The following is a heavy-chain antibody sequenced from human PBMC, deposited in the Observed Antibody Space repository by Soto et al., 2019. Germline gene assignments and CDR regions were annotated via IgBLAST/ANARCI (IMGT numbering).Heavy chain of an antibody. CDR1: GGSISSANYY. D-gene: IGHD2-15*01. CDR2: IYYSGST. J-gene: IGHJ6*02. V-gene: IGHV4-30-4*01. Sequence: QVQLQESGPGLVKPSQTLSLTCTVSGGSISSANYYWSWIRQPPGKGLEWIGYIYYSGSTYYNPSLKSRVSISVDTSKNQFSLKLSSVTVADTAVYYWAREEIAVVVADTPFLVVGAMDVWGQGTTVTVSS. CDR3: AREEIAVVVADTPFLVVGAMDV.